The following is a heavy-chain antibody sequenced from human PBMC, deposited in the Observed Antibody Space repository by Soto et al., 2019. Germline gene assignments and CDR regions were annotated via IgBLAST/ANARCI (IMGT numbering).Heavy chain of an antibody. D-gene: IGHD3-10*01. CDR1: GGSISSGYY. CDR3: ARTYNYGSGSYSDY. V-gene: IGHV4-38-2*02. Sequence: SETLSLTCTVSGGSISSGYYWGWIRQPPGKGLEWIGSIYHSGSTYYNPSLKSRVTISVDTSKNQFSLKLSSVTAADTAVYYCARTYNYGSGSYSDYWGQGTLVTAPQ. CDR2: IYHSGST. J-gene: IGHJ4*02.